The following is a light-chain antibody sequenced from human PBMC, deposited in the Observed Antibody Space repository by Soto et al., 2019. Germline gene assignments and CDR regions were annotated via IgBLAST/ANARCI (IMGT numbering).Light chain of an antibody. V-gene: IGLV2-8*01. CDR3: STSSGTDILYV. CDR1: SSDVGTSNY. CDR2: EVT. J-gene: IGLJ1*01. Sequence: TQPPSASRTPKKKETISCPGTSSDVGTSNYVSWYQQHPGKAPKLMIYEVTKRPSGVPDRFSGSKSGNTASLTVSGLQADDEAVYYCSTSSGTDILYVFGNGSKATVL.